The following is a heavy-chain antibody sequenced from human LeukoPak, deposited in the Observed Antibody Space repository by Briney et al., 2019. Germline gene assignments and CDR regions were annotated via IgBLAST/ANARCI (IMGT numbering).Heavy chain of an antibody. CDR1: GFTFNSYS. D-gene: IGHD1-26*01. Sequence: PGGSLRLSCTASGFTFNSYSLNWVRQAPGTGLEWVSYISASSSVRYYADSVKGRFTISRDNAKNSLYLQMSSLRAEDTAVCYCARDRGGSYSEIDYWGQGTLVTVSS. CDR2: ISASSSVR. CDR3: ARDRGGSYSEIDY. V-gene: IGHV3-48*04. J-gene: IGHJ4*02.